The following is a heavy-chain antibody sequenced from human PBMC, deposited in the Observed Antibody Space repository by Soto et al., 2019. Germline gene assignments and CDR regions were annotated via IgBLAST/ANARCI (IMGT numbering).Heavy chain of an antibody. D-gene: IGHD6-19*01. CDR2: ISGSGGST. CDR3: VSLGDTWLVPLFDY. Sequence: EVQLLESGGGLVQPGGSLRLSCAASGFTFSSYAMSWVRQAPGKGLEWVSAISGSGGSTYYADSVKGRFTISRDNSKNTLYLQMISLRDEDTAVYYCVSLGDTWLVPLFDYWGQGTLVTVSS. J-gene: IGHJ4*02. V-gene: IGHV3-23*01. CDR1: GFTFSSYA.